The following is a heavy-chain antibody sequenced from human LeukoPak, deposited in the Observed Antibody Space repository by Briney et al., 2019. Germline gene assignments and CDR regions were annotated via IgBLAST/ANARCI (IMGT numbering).Heavy chain of an antibody. CDR3: ARDRGYSSFDP. J-gene: IGHJ5*02. CDR2: INSDGSST. CDR1: GFTFSNYW. V-gene: IGHV3-74*01. Sequence: GGSLRLSCAASGFTFSNYWMHWVRQAPGKGLVWVSRINSDGSSTTYADSVKGRFTISRDNAKNTLFLQMSSLRVEDTAMYYCARDRGYSSFDPWGQGTLVTVSS.